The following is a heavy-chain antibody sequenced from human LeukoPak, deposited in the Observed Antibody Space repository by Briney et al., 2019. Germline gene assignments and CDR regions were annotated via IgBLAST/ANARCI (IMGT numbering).Heavy chain of an antibody. CDR2: IYPVDSDT. CDR1: GYSFSNSW. V-gene: IGHV5-51*01. J-gene: IGHJ4*02. D-gene: IGHD3-10*01. CDR3: ARLLDRGNTEDY. Sequence: ESLKIPCKGSGYSFSNSWIVWVRQLPGKGLEWMVIIYPVDSDTRYSPSFQGQATIQADKYFSTAYLPWISLQGSDTAMYYYARLLDRGNTEDYWGQGTLVTVSS.